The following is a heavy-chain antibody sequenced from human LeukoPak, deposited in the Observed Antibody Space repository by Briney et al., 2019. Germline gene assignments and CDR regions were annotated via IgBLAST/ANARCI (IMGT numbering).Heavy chain of an antibody. CDR1: GGSFNGYY. V-gene: IGHV4-34*01. J-gene: IGHJ4*02. CDR3: ARGRSTVTKRFDY. CDR2: INHSGST. D-gene: IGHD4-17*01. Sequence: PSETLSLTCAVYGGSFNGYYWSWIRQPPGKGLEWIGEINHSGSTNYNPSLKSRVTISVDTSKNQFSLKLSSVTAADTAVYYCARGRSTVTKRFDYWGQGTLVIVSS.